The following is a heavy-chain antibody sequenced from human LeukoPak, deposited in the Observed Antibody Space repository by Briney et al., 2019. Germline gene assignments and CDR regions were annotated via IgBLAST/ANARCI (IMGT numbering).Heavy chain of an antibody. CDR3: ARVGGHYYYYYYMDV. J-gene: IGHJ6*03. CDR1: GYSISSGYY. D-gene: IGHD3-16*01. CDR2: IYHSGST. Sequence: PSETLSLTCSVSGYSISSGYYWGWIRPSPGKGLEWIASIYHSGSTFYNPSLQSGVIISVDTSKNQFSLKLSSVTAADTAVYYCARVGGHYYYYYYMDVWGKGTTVTVSS. V-gene: IGHV4-38-2*02.